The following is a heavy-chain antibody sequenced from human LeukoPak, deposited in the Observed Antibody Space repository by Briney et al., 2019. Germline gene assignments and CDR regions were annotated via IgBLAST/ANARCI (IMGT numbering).Heavy chain of an antibody. CDR2: ISWNSASI. J-gene: IGHJ3*02. D-gene: IGHD3-3*01. CDR1: GFIFYDYA. V-gene: IGHV3-9*01. Sequence: SLRLSCATSGFIFYDYAMHWVRQAPGKGLEWVSGISWNSASIGYADSVKGRFTISRDNAKNSLYLQMSSLRAEDTALYYCAKDVYDFWRGYPNHDAFDMWGQGTMVTVSS. CDR3: AKDVYDFWRGYPNHDAFDM.